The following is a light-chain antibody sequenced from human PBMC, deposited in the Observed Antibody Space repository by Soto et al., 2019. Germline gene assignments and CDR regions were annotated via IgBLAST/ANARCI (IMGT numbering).Light chain of an antibody. V-gene: IGKV3-11*01. Sequence: EIVLTQSPATLSLSPGERATLSCRASQSVSTYLAWYQQKPAQAPRLLIYGASNRATGIPARFRGSGSGTDFTLTISSLEPEDFAVYYCQQRSTFTFGGGTKVEIK. CDR2: GAS. J-gene: IGKJ4*01. CDR1: QSVSTY. CDR3: QQRSTFT.